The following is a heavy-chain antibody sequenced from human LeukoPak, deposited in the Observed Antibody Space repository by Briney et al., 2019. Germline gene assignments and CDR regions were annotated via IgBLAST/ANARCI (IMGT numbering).Heavy chain of an antibody. CDR1: VYTFTKYY. V-gene: IGHV1-46*01. CDR2: INPSGGST. J-gene: IGHJ2*01. D-gene: IGHD6-19*01. Sequence: ASVKVSCKASVYTFTKYYIHWVRPAPRQGLKWMGLINPSGGSTSYAQKFQGRVTMTRDTSTSTVYMELSSLRSEDTAVYYCARSGSSGWYHFDLWGRGTLVTVSS. CDR3: ARSGSSGWYHFDL.